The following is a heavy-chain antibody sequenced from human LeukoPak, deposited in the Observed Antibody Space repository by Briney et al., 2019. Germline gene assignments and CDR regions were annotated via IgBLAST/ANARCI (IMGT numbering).Heavy chain of an antibody. CDR3: AREEQELVRDYYMDV. CDR2: INGRSNYI. D-gene: IGHD6-13*01. J-gene: IGHJ6*03. V-gene: IGHV3-21*06. Sequence: GGSLRLSCAASGFTFSTYTMNWVRQAPGKGLEWVSSINGRSNYIYYADSVKGRFTISRDNSRNVLYLQMTSLSGDDSAVYYCAREEQELVRDYYMDVWGKGTTVTVSS. CDR1: GFTFSTYT.